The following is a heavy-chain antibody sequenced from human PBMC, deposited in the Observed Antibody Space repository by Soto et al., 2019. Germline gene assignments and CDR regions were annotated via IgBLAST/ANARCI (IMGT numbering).Heavy chain of an antibody. CDR2: ISGSGGST. Sequence: GGSLRLSCAASGFTFSSDAMSWVRQAPGKGLEWVSAISGSGGSTYYADSVKGRFTISRDNSKNTLYLQMNSLRAEDTAVYYCAKALRDIVVVPAAIYYFDYWGHGTLVTVSS. J-gene: IGHJ4*01. D-gene: IGHD2-2*02. CDR3: AKALRDIVVVPAAIYYFDY. CDR1: GFTFSSDA. V-gene: IGHV3-23*01.